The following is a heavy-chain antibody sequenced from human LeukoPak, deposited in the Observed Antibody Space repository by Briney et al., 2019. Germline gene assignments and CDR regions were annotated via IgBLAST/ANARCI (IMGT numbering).Heavy chain of an antibody. CDR2: IYYSGST. J-gene: IGHJ5*02. V-gene: IGHV4-59*08. D-gene: IGHD3-22*01. CDR3: ARRASSGYYNNWFDP. CDR1: GCSISSYY. Sequence: SETLSLTCTVSGCSISSYYWSWIRQPPGKGLEWIGYIYYSGSTNYNPSLKSRVTISVDTSKNQFSLKLSSVTAADTAVYYCARRASSGYYNNWFDPWGQGTLVTVSS.